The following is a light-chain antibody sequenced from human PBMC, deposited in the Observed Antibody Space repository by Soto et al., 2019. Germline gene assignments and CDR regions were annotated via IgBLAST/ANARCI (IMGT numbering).Light chain of an antibody. V-gene: IGKV3-11*01. CDR2: DAS. CDR1: QSVSSY. CDR3: LHRYTWPLT. Sequence: EIVLTQSPATLSLSPGERATLSCRASQSVSSYLAWYQHKPGQAPRLLIYDASNRATGIPARFSGSGSGTDFTLTISRLEPEDVAVYYCLHRYTWPLTFGGGTKVEIK. J-gene: IGKJ4*01.